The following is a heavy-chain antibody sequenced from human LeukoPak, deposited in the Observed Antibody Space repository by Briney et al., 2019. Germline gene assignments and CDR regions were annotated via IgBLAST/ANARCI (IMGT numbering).Heavy chain of an antibody. CDR2: IIPIFGTA. V-gene: IGHV1-69*13. CDR1: GGTFSSYA. J-gene: IGHJ4*02. Sequence: ASVKVSCKASGGTFSSYAISWVRQAPGQGLEWMGGIIPIFGTANYAQKFQGRVTITADESTSTAYMELSSLRSEDTAVYYCATYYGVRYYFDYWGQGTLVTVSS. CDR3: ATYYGVRYYFDY. D-gene: IGHD3-3*01.